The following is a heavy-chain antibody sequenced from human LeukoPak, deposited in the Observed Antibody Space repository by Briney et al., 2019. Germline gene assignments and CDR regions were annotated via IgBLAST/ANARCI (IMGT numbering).Heavy chain of an antibody. Sequence: PSETLSLTCNVSGGSISSSGYYWGWIRQPPGKGLEWIGSIYYSGSTYYNPPLKSRVTISVDTSKNQFSLKLSSVTAADTAVYYCARDPDYSNYKFDYWGQGTLVTVSS. D-gene: IGHD4-11*01. J-gene: IGHJ4*02. CDR2: IYYSGST. CDR1: GGSISSSGYY. V-gene: IGHV4-39*07. CDR3: ARDPDYSNYKFDY.